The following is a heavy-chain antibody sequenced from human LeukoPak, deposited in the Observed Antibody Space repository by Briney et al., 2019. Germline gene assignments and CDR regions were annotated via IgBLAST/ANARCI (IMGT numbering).Heavy chain of an antibody. D-gene: IGHD3-22*01. Sequence: GGSLRLSCAASGFIVSSNYMSWVRQAPGKGLEWVSVIYSGGSTYYADSVRGRFTISRDNSKSTLYLQMNSLRAEDTAVYYCARVEGDSSGSLKWFDPWGQGTLVTVSS. V-gene: IGHV3-53*01. CDR3: ARVEGDSSGSLKWFDP. J-gene: IGHJ5*02. CDR1: GFIVSSNY. CDR2: IYSGGST.